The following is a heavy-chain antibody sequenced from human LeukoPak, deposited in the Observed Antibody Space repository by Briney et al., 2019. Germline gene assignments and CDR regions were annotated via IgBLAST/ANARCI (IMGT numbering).Heavy chain of an antibody. CDR3: ARDRDSSGYDAFDI. Sequence: GGSLRLSCAASGFTFRSYGLSWFRQAPGKGLEWVSYISSAGGNINYADSVKGRFTISRDNAKNSLYLQMNSLRAEDTAVYYCARDRDSSGYDAFDIWGQGTMVTVSS. CDR1: GFTFRSYG. CDR2: ISSAGGNI. J-gene: IGHJ3*02. V-gene: IGHV3-21*04. D-gene: IGHD3-22*01.